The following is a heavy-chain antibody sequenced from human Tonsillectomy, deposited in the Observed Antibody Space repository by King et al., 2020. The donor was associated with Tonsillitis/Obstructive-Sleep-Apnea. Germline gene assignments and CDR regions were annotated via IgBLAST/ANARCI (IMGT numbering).Heavy chain of an antibody. CDR1: GFSLNTSGVG. CDR3: AHSAGYCSSTNCYGGPYYYMDV. CDR2: IYWDDEK. J-gene: IGHJ6*03. V-gene: IGHV2-5*02. D-gene: IGHD2-2*01. Sequence: ITLKESGPTLVKPTQTLTLTCIFSGFSLNTSGVGVGWIRQPPGKALEWLAFIYWDDEKHYRPFMKSRLTITKDTSKNQVVLTMTNMDPVDTATYYCAHSAGYCSSTNCYGGPYYYMDVWGKGTTVTVSS.